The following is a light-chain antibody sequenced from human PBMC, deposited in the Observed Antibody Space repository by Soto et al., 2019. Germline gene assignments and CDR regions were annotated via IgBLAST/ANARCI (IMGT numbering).Light chain of an antibody. CDR3: QHYGASRT. Sequence: EIVLTQSPGTLSLSPGERATLSCRTSHSVDSTHLAWYQQKPGQAPRLLIYGASGRATGIPDRFGGSGSGTDFTLTISRLEPEDFAVYHCQHYGASRTFGQGTKVEVK. J-gene: IGKJ1*01. CDR1: HSVDSTH. V-gene: IGKV3-20*01. CDR2: GAS.